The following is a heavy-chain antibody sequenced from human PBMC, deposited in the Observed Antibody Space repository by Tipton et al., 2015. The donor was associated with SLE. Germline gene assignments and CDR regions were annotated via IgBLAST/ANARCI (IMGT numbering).Heavy chain of an antibody. CDR1: GISISTHY. V-gene: IGHV4-4*08. CDR2: IYTSGST. Sequence: TLSLTCKVSGISISTHYWSWIRQPPGKGLEWIGRIYTSGSTNYNPSLKSRVTISVDTSKNQFSLKLSSVTAADTAVYYCASEGPRSYWYFDLWGRGTLVTVSS. J-gene: IGHJ2*01. CDR3: ASEGPRSYWYFDL. D-gene: IGHD1-14*01.